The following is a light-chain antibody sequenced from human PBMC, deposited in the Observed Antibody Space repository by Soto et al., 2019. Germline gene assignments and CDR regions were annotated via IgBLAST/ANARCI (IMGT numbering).Light chain of an antibody. Sequence: QSVLTQPPSVSGAPGQRVTISCTGSSSNIGAGFEVHWYQQLPGTAPKLLIYGNTNRPSGVPDRVSGSKSGTSASLAITGLQAEDEADYYCQSYDTSLSGWVFGGGTQLTVL. V-gene: IGLV1-40*01. J-gene: IGLJ3*02. CDR3: QSYDTSLSGWV. CDR1: SSNIGAGFE. CDR2: GNT.